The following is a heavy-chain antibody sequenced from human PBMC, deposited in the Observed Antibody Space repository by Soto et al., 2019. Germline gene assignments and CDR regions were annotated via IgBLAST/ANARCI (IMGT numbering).Heavy chain of an antibody. CDR3: ARDFRDYGDYYYYGMDV. CDR1: GYTFTSYA. J-gene: IGHJ6*02. Sequence: GASVKVSCKASGYTFTSYAMHWVRQAPGQRLEWMGWINAGNGNTKYSQKFQGRFTISRDNSKNTLYLQMNSLRAEDTAVYYCARDFRDYGDYYYYGMDVWGQGTTVTVSS. D-gene: IGHD4-17*01. CDR2: INAGNGNT. V-gene: IGHV1-3*01.